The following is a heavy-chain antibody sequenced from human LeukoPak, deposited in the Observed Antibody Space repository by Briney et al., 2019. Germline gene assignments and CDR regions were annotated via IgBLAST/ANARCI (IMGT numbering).Heavy chain of an antibody. CDR2: IWYDGSKE. Sequence: PGGSLRLSCAASGFSFSSYGMHWVRQAPGKGLEWVAVIWYDGSKEYYADSVKGRFIISRDNSRNTLYLQMNSLRAEDTALYYCAKAAAAPGFDFWGQGTLVTVSS. D-gene: IGHD6-13*01. V-gene: IGHV3-33*06. CDR1: GFSFSSYG. J-gene: IGHJ4*02. CDR3: AKAAAAPGFDF.